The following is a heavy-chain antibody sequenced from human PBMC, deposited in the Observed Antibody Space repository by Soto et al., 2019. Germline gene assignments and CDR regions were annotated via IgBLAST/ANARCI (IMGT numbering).Heavy chain of an antibody. D-gene: IGHD3-9*01. CDR1: GGTFSSYA. V-gene: IGHV1-69*13. Sequence: SVKVSCKASGGTFSSYAISWVRQAPGQGLEWMGGIIPIFGTANYAQKFQGRVTITADESTSTAYMELSSLRSEDTAVYYCARDLGRYPPLYGMDVWGQGTTVTVSS. CDR2: IIPIFGTA. J-gene: IGHJ6*02. CDR3: ARDLGRYPPLYGMDV.